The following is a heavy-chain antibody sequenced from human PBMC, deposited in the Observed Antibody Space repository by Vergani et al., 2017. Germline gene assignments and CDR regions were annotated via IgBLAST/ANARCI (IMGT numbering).Heavy chain of an antibody. V-gene: IGHV3-23*01. J-gene: IGHJ4*02. CDR3: AKDVSRRIVVVVDGYFDD. CDR2: ISGSGGST. D-gene: IGHD2-15*01. CDR1: GFTFSSYA. Sequence: EVQLLESGGGLVQPGGSLRLSCAASGFTFSSYAMSWVRQAPGKGLEWVSAISGSGGSTYYADSVKGRFTISRDNPKNTLYLQMNSLRAEDTAVYYCAKDVSRRIVVVVDGYFDDWGQGTLVTVSS.